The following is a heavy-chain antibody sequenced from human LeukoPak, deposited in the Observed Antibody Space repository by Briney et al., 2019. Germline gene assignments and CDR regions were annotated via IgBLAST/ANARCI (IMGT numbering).Heavy chain of an antibody. CDR3: ARLDADCGGDCYSFYWFDP. J-gene: IGHJ5*02. CDR1: GGSISSGSYY. Sequence: SETLSLTCTVCGGSISSGSYYWSWIRQPAGKGLEWIGRIYTSGSTYYNPSLKSRVTISVDTSKNQFSLKLSSVTAADTAVYYCARLDADCGGDCYSFYWFDPWGQGTLVTVSS. D-gene: IGHD2-21*02. V-gene: IGHV4-61*02. CDR2: IYTSGST.